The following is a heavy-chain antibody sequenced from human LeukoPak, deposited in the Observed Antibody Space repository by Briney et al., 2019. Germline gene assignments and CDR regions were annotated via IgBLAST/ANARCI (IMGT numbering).Heavy chain of an antibody. CDR1: GFTFSSYG. Sequence: GGSLRLSCAASGFTFSSYGMHWVRQAPGKGLEWVAVIWYDGSNKYYADSVKGRFTISRDNSKNTLYLQMNSLRAEDTAVYYCARARSWRSPIVVVPAAPRPNYYYGMDVWGQGTTVTVSS. D-gene: IGHD2-2*01. CDR2: IWYDGSNK. CDR3: ARARSWRSPIVVVPAAPRPNYYYGMDV. V-gene: IGHV3-33*01. J-gene: IGHJ6*02.